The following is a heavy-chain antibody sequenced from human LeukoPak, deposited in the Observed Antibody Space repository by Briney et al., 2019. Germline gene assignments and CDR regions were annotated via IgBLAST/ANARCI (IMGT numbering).Heavy chain of an antibody. Sequence: GGSLRLSCAASGFTFSSYSMNWVRQAPGKGLEWVSSITNSNSYIYYADSVKGRFTISRDNSKNTLYLELNSLRAEDTAIYYCAKTANNGWWSYDYWGQGTLVTVSS. D-gene: IGHD2-8*02. CDR3: AKTANNGWWSYDY. J-gene: IGHJ4*02. CDR1: GFTFSSYS. V-gene: IGHV3-21*04. CDR2: ITNSNSYI.